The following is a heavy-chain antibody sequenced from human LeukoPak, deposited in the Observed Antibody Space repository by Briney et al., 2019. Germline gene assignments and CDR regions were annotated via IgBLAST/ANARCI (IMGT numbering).Heavy chain of an antibody. CDR1: GGSISSYF. Sequence: SETLPLTCTVSGGSISSYFWTWIRQPPGKGLEWIGYTSYSGSTNYNPSLKSRVTISVDTSKNQFSLNLRSVTAADTAVYYCARGEDLGYYFDYWGQGTLVTVSS. D-gene: IGHD1-26*01. V-gene: IGHV4-59*01. J-gene: IGHJ4*01. CDR3: ARGEDLGYYFDY. CDR2: TSYSGST.